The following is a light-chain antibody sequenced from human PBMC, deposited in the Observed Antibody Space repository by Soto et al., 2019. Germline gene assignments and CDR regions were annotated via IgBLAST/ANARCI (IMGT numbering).Light chain of an antibody. CDR2: GAS. J-gene: IGKJ1*01. CDR3: QQYNNCPQT. Sequence: EIVMTQSPATLSVSPGERATLSCRASQSVSSNLAWYQQKPGLAPRLLIYGASTRATGIPARFSGSGSGTEFTLTISSPQSEDFAVYYCQQYNNCPQTFGQGTKVEIQ. V-gene: IGKV3-15*01. CDR1: QSVSSN.